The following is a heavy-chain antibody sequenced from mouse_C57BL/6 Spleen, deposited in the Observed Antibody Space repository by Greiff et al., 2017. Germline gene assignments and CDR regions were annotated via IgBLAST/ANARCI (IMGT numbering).Heavy chain of an antibody. CDR1: GFTFSSYA. CDR2: ISDGGSYT. Sequence: DVKLVESGGGLVKPGGSLKLSCAASGFTFSSYAMSWVRQTPEKRLEWVATISDGGSYTYYPDNVKGRFTISRDNAKNNLYLQMSHLKSEDTAMYYCARDEDYGQAWFAYWGQGTLVTVSA. J-gene: IGHJ3*01. V-gene: IGHV5-4*01. CDR3: ARDEDYGQAWFAY. D-gene: IGHD1-1*01.